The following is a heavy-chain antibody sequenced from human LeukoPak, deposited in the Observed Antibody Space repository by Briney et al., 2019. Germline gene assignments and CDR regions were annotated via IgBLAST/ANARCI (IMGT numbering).Heavy chain of an antibody. CDR2: IYFSGST. D-gene: IGHD3-22*01. Sequence: SETLSLTCTVSGGSISSSSYYWGWIRQPPGKGLEWIGSIYFSGSTYYNPSLKSRVTISVDTSKNQFSLKLSTVTAADTAVYYCARYYYDSSGYPGFDYWGQGTLVTVSS. CDR1: GGSISSSSYY. V-gene: IGHV4-39*07. CDR3: ARYYYDSSGYPGFDY. J-gene: IGHJ4*02.